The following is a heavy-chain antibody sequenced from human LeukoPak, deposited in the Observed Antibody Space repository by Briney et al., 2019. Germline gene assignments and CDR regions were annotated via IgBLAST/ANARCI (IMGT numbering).Heavy chain of an antibody. CDR3: AKDRRDYVWGSYHDY. V-gene: IGHV3-43*02. CDR1: GFTFDDYA. J-gene: IGHJ4*02. Sequence: PGGSLRLSCAASGFTFDDYAMHWVRQAPGKGLEWVSLISGDGGSTYYADSVKGRFTISRDNSKNSLYLQMNSLRTEDTALYYCAKDRRDYVWGSYHDYWGQGTLVTVSS. CDR2: ISGDGGST. D-gene: IGHD3-16*01.